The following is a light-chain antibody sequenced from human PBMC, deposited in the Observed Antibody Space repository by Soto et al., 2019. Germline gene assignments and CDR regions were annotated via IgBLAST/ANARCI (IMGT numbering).Light chain of an antibody. CDR2: EVS. CDR3: SSYAGSKTL. CDR1: SSDVGGYNY. J-gene: IGLJ2*01. V-gene: IGLV2-8*01. Sequence: QSALTQPPSASGSPGQSVTISCTGTSSDVGGYNYVSWYQQHPGKAPKLMIYEVSKRPSGVPDRFSGSKSGNTASLTVSGFQSEDEADYYCSSYAGSKTLFGGGTKVTVL.